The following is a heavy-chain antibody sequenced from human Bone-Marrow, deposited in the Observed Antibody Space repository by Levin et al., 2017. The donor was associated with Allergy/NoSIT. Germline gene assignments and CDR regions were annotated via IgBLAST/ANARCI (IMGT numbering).Heavy chain of an antibody. CDR2: IYYSGYT. CDR1: GDSISSADYY. V-gene: IGHV4-30-4*01. J-gene: IGHJ5*02. CDR3: ARELGVALDVRGFDP. D-gene: IGHD3-3*01. Sequence: SQTLSLTCTVSGDSISSADYYWSWIRQPPGKGLEWIGYIYYSGYTSYNPSLRGRVTISLDTSKNQFSVRLNSVTAADTAVYYCARELGVALDVRGFDPWGQGTLVTVSS.